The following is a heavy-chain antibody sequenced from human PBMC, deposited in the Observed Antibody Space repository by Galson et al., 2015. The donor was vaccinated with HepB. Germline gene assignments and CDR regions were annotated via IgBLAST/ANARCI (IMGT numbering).Heavy chain of an antibody. D-gene: IGHD3-16*02. CDR3: VSGGITFGGVIEKGFDY. J-gene: IGHJ4*02. CDR1: GFSLSTSGVG. V-gene: IGHV2-5*02. Sequence: LVKPTQTLTLTCTFSGFSLSTSGVGVGWIRQPPGKALEWLALIYWDDDKRYSPSLKSRLTITKDTSKNQVVLTMTNMDPVDTATYYCVSGGITFGGVIEKGFDYWGQGTLVTVSS. CDR2: IYWDDDK.